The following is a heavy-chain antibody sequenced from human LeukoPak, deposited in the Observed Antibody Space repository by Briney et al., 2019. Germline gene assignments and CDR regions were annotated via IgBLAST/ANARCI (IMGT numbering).Heavy chain of an antibody. CDR1: GGSISSYY. V-gene: IGHV4-59*01. J-gene: IGHJ5*02. Sequence: SETLSLTCTVSGGSISSYYWSWIRQPPGKGLEWIGYIYYSGSTNYNPSLKSRVTISVDTSKNQFSLKLSSVTAADTAVYYCARGVRRTTMIRGGHPYSWFDPWGQGTLVTVSS. CDR2: IYYSGST. D-gene: IGHD3-10*01. CDR3: ARGVRRTTMIRGGHPYSWFDP.